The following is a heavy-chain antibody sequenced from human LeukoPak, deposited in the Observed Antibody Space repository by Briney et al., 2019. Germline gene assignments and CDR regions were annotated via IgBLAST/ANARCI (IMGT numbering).Heavy chain of an antibody. J-gene: IGHJ4*02. CDR2: INHSGST. V-gene: IGHV4-34*01. Sequence: AAETLSLTCAVYGGSFSEYYWAWIRQSPGKGLEWLGQINHSGSTNYNPPLKSRVTLPQDTPKNQVSLKVSSVTAADTAVYYCAREREESGAWYERPHFDFWGQGALVTVSS. CDR1: GGSFSEYY. CDR3: AREREESGAWYERPHFDF. D-gene: IGHD6-19*01.